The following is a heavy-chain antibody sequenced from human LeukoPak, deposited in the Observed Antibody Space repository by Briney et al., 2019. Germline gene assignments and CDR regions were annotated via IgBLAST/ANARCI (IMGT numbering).Heavy chain of an antibody. CDR2: ISTNSANT. CDR1: GFTFSTYG. Sequence: QSGGSLRLSCAASGFTFSTYGMNWVRQAPGKGLEEVSTISTNSANTYYTDSVKGRFTISRDNSKDTLFMKMNSLRAEDTAVYYCAKGQSTIATRSFDSWGQGTLVTVSS. D-gene: IGHD6-6*01. V-gene: IGHV3-23*01. J-gene: IGHJ4*02. CDR3: AKGQSTIATRSFDS.